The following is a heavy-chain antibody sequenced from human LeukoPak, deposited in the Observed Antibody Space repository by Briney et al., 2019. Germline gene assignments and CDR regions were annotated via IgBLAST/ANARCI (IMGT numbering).Heavy chain of an antibody. J-gene: IGHJ3*02. CDR3: AKKLSGARDAFDI. D-gene: IGHD1-26*01. V-gene: IGHV3-23*01. CDR1: GFTFSSYA. Sequence: GGSLRLSCAASGFTFSSYAMSWVRQAPGKGLEWASAINDDGDSTYYADSVKGRFTLSRDNSKNTLYLQMNSLRAEDTALFYCAKKLSGARDAFDIWGQGTMVTVSS. CDR2: INDDGDST.